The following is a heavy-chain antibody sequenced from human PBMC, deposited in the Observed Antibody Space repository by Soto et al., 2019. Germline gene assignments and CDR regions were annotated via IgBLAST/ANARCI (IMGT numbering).Heavy chain of an antibody. CDR3: ARGVPGRDYYDSSGYTELDY. Sequence: ASVKVSWKASGYTFTSYGISWVRQAPGQGLEWMGIINASGGKTNYAQKFQGRVTMTRDTSTSTVYMELSSLRSEDTAVYYCARGVPGRDYYDSSGYTELDYWGQGTLVTVSS. D-gene: IGHD3-22*01. CDR2: INASGGKT. CDR1: GYTFTSYG. J-gene: IGHJ4*02. V-gene: IGHV1-46*01.